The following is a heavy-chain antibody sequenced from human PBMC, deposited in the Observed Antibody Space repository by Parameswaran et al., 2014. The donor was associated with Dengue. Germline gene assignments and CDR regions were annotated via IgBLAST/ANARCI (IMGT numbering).Heavy chain of an antibody. V-gene: IGHV1-2*02. J-gene: IGHJ5*02. D-gene: IGHD6-13*01. CDR2: INPNSGGT. CDR3: ARVEDSSSWTGWFDP. Sequence: VRQAPGQGLEWMGWINPNSGGTNYAQKFQGRVTMTRDTSISTAYMELSRLRSDDTAVYYCARVEDSSSWTGWFDPWGQGTLVTVSS.